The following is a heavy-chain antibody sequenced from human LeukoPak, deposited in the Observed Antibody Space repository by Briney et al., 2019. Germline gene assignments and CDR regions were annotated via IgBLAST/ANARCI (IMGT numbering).Heavy chain of an antibody. CDR1: GGTFSSYA. CDR3: ARALGYYDSSGYGLVDY. V-gene: IGHV1-69*13. D-gene: IGHD3-22*01. CDR2: IIRIFGTA. Sequence: ASVKVSCKASGGTFSSYAISWVRQAPGQGLEWMGGIIRIFGTANYAQKFQGRVTITADESTSTAYMELSSLRSEDTAVYYCARALGYYDSSGYGLVDYWGQGTLVTVSS. J-gene: IGHJ4*02.